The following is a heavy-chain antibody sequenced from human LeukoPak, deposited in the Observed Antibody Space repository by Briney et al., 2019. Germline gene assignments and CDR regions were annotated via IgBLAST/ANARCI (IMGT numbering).Heavy chain of an antibody. CDR3: AKMAVAAKDPYYFDY. CDR2: ISGSGGST. CDR1: GFTFSSYA. V-gene: IGHV3-23*01. Sequence: GGSLRLSCAASGFTFSSYAMSWVRQAPGKGLEWVSAISGSGGSTYYADSVKGRFTISRDNSKNTLYPQMNSLRAEDTAVYYCAKMAVAAKDPYYFDYWGQGTLVTVSS. D-gene: IGHD6-19*01. J-gene: IGHJ4*02.